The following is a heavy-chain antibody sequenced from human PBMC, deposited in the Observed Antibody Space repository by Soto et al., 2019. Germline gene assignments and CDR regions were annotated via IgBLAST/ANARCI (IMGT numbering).Heavy chain of an antibody. J-gene: IGHJ4*02. Sequence: GESLKISCNGSGYKFTTYWIGWVRQMPGKGLEWMAIIYPDDSDSRYSPSFQGQVTISADKSISTAYLQWSSLKASDTAIYYWVATYGDYLDYWGQGTLVTAPQ. V-gene: IGHV5-51*01. CDR2: IYPDDSDS. D-gene: IGHD4-17*01. CDR1: GYKFTTYW. CDR3: VATYGDYLDY.